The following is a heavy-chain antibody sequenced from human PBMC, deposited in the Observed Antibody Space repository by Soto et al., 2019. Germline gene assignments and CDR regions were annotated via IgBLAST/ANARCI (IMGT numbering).Heavy chain of an antibody. CDR2: INHSGTT. J-gene: IGHJ6*03. CDR1: VGSFSGYY. CDR3: ARGGNYDFWSGRNYYYYYMDV. V-gene: IGHV4-34*01. D-gene: IGHD3-3*01. Sequence: SETLSLTCAVYVGSFSGYYWSWIRQPPGKGLEWIGEINHSGTTNYNPSLKSRVTISADTSKNQFSLKVSSVTAADTAVYYCARGGNYDFWSGRNYYYYYMDVWGKGITVTVSS.